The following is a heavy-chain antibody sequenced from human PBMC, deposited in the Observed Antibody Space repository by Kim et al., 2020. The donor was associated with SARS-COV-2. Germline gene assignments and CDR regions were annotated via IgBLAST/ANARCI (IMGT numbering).Heavy chain of an antibody. CDR3: ARTTRDYDSSGYLALFDY. CDR1: GYTFTSYA. CDR2: INTNTGNP. V-gene: IGHV7-4-1*02. Sequence: ASVKVSCKASGYTFTSYAMNWVRQAPGQGLEWMGWINTNTGNPTYAQGFTGRFVFSLDTSVSTAYLQISSLKAEDTAVYYCARTTRDYDSSGYLALFDYWGQGTLVTVSS. J-gene: IGHJ4*02. D-gene: IGHD3-22*01.